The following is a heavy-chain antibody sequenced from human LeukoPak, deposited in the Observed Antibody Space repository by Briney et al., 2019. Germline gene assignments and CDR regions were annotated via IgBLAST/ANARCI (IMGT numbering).Heavy chain of an antibody. D-gene: IGHD1-26*01. Sequence: ASVKVSCKASGYTFTSYDIHWVRQATGQGLEWMGWMNPDSGNTGYAQKFQGRVTITRNTSMSTAYMELSSLRSEDTAVYYCARRGYSGSYLGLYYFDYWGQGTLVTVSS. CDR1: GYTFTSYD. V-gene: IGHV1-8*03. J-gene: IGHJ4*02. CDR2: MNPDSGNT. CDR3: ARRGYSGSYLGLYYFDY.